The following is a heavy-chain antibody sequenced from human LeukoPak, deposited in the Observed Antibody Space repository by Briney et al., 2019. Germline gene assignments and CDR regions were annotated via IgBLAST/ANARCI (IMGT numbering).Heavy chain of an antibody. V-gene: IGHV3-21*06. CDR2: ISSSGGYI. D-gene: IGHD4-17*01. Sequence: GGSLRLSCAASGFIFTNYFMTWVRQAPGKGLEWVSTISSSGGYIYYADSVKGRFAISRDTAKNSLYLQMTSLRVEDTAVYNCARLRDTVTSASDYWGQGTLVTVSS. J-gene: IGHJ4*02. CDR1: GFIFTNYF. CDR3: ARLRDTVTSASDY.